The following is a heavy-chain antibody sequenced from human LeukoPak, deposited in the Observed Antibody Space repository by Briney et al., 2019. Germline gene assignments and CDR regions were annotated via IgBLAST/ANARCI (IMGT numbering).Heavy chain of an antibody. V-gene: IGHV1-8*03. CDR3: ARDSRAVAGIGWFDP. CDR2: MNPNSGNT. CDR1: GYTFTSYD. J-gene: IGHJ5*02. D-gene: IGHD6-19*01. Sequence: ASVTVSCKASGYTFTSYDINWVRQAPGQGLEWMGWMNPNSGNTGYAQKFQGRVTITRNTSISTAYMELSSLRSEDTAVYYCARDSRAVAGIGWFDPWGQGTLVTVSS.